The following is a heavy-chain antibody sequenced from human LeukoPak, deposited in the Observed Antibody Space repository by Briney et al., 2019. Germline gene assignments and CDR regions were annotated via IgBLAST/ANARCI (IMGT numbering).Heavy chain of an antibody. D-gene: IGHD3-10*01. CDR3: ARESYYGSGSYPDY. CDR2: IIPILSIA. V-gene: IGHV1-69*04. J-gene: IGHJ4*02. CDR1: GGTFSSYT. Sequence: ASVKVSCKASGGTFSSYTISWVRQAPGQGLEWMGRIIPILSIANYAQKFQGRVTITADKSTSTAYMELSSLRSEDTAVYYCARESYYGSGSYPDYWGQGTLVTVSS.